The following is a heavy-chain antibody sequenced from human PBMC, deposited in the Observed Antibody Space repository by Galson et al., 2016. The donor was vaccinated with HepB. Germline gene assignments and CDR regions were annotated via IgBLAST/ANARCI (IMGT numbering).Heavy chain of an antibody. J-gene: IGHJ6*02. CDR3: ARDIGVAHYYYYGMDL. V-gene: IGHV4-59*01. CDR2: ITDNGST. D-gene: IGHD1-26*01. Sequence: SETLSLTCSVSGGSISRYYWSWIRQPPGKGLEWIAYITDNGSTEYNPSLKSRVTISVDTPNNQFSLRLSSVTAADTARYYCARDIGVAHYYYYGMDLWGQGTTVTVSS. CDR1: GGSISRYY.